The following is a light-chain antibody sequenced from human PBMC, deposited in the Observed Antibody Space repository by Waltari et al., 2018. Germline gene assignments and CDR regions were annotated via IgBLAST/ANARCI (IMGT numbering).Light chain of an antibody. Sequence: DIQMTQKSSSVSASVGDRVTITGRASQGVSNWLAWNQQKPGKAPKLLIYPASTLQSGVPSRFSGSGSWTDFTLTISSLQPEDFATYYCQQANSFPITFGQGTRLEIK. CDR3: QQANSFPIT. CDR2: PAS. J-gene: IGKJ5*01. CDR1: QGVSNW. V-gene: IGKV1-12*01.